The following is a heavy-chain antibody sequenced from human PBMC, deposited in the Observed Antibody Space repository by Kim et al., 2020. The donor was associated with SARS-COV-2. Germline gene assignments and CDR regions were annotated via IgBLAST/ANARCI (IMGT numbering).Heavy chain of an antibody. Sequence: ASVKVSCKASGYTFTSYAMNWVRQAPGQGLEWMGWINTNTGNPTYAQGFTGRFVFSLDTSVSTAYLQISSLKAEDTAVYYCARVTWERGYSGYELFGYYYYGMDVWGQGTTVTVSS. CDR2: INTNTGNP. J-gene: IGHJ6*02. D-gene: IGHD5-12*01. CDR3: ARVTWERGYSGYELFGYYYYGMDV. V-gene: IGHV7-4-1*02. CDR1: GYTFTSYA.